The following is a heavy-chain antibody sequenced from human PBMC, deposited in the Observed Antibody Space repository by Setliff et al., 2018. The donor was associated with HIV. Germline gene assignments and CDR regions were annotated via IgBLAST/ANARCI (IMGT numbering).Heavy chain of an antibody. CDR2: IYYSGST. CDR1: GDSISSYY. J-gene: IGHJ5*02. Sequence: TSETLSLTCTVSGDSISSYYWGWIRQPPGKGLEWIGNIYYSGSTYYNPSLKSRVTISVDTSKNHFSLKLSSVTAADTAVYYCARVDSSSWYDGRFDPWGQGTLVTVSS. V-gene: IGHV4-59*12. CDR3: ARVDSSSWYDGRFDP. D-gene: IGHD6-13*01.